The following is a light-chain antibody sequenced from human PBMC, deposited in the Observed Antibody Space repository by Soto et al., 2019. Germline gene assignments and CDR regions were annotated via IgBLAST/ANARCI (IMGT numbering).Light chain of an antibody. CDR2: AAS. CDR3: QQYGDSTVT. J-gene: IGKJ3*01. Sequence: VVTQSPGTLSLSPGERATLSCRASQSFSSSHLAWYQQKPGQPPRLLISAASHRANGNPDRFSGSGSGTDFTLTISRLEPEDFAVYYCQQYGDSTVTFGPGTKVEI. V-gene: IGKV3-20*01. CDR1: QSFSSSH.